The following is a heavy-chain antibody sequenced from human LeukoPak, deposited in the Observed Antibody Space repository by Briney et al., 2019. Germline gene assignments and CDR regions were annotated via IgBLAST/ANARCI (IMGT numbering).Heavy chain of an antibody. CDR3: AREFTPTLGDTDAFDI. V-gene: IGHV3-48*01. Sequence: GGSLRLSCAASGFTFSSYSMNWVRQAPGKGLEWVSYISSSSSTIYYADSVKGRFTISRDNAKNSLYLQMNSLRAVDTAVYYCAREFTPTLGDTDAFDIWGQGTMVTVSS. D-gene: IGHD2-21*01. CDR2: ISSSSSTI. CDR1: GFTFSSYS. J-gene: IGHJ3*02.